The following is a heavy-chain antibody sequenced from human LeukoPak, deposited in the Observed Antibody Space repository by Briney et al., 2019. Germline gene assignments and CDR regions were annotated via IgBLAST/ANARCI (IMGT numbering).Heavy chain of an antibody. V-gene: IGHV1-18*01. J-gene: IGHJ6*03. Sequence: APVKVFCKASGYPLTDQHMHWAPHSPGQGLEWLGWISAYNSNINYAQKLQGRVTMTTDTSTRTAYMELRSLRSDDTVVYYCARGGYDILTGYYSPGNYYYYYMDVWGKGTTVTVSS. CDR1: GYPLTDQH. CDR3: ARGGYDILTGYYSPGNYYYYYMDV. CDR2: ISAYNSNI. D-gene: IGHD3-9*01.